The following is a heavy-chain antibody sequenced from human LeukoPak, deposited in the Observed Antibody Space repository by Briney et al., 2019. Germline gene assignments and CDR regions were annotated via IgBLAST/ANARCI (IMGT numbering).Heavy chain of an antibody. CDR2: IYYSGST. Sequence: SETLSLTCTVSGGAISSGGYYWSWIRQHPGKGLEWIGYIYYSGSTYYNPSLKSRVTISVDTSKNQFSLKLSSVTAADTAVYSCARGVLLWFGEPGNYFDYWGQGTLVTVSS. CDR3: ARGVLLWFGEPGNYFDY. CDR1: GGAISSGGYY. J-gene: IGHJ4*02. D-gene: IGHD3-10*01. V-gene: IGHV4-31*03.